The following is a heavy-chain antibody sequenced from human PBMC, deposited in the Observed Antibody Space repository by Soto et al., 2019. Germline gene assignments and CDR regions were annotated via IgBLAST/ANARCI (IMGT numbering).Heavy chain of an antibody. J-gene: IGHJ6*02. Sequence: GGSLRLSCAASGFTFSSYGMHWVRQAPGKGLEWVAVIWYDGSNKYYADSVKGRFTISRDNSKNTLYLQMNSLRAEDTAVYYCASSTYYYDSSGYYYAGHLGYYYYGMDVWGQGTTVTVSS. CDR1: GFTFSSYG. D-gene: IGHD3-22*01. V-gene: IGHV3-33*01. CDR2: IWYDGSNK. CDR3: ASSTYYYDSSGYYYAGHLGYYYYGMDV.